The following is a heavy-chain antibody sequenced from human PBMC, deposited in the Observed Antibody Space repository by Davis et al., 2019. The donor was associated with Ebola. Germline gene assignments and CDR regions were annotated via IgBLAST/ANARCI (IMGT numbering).Heavy chain of an antibody. V-gene: IGHV4-59*01. CDR1: GGSIINYH. J-gene: IGHJ6*02. CDR2: IDYGGST. CDR3: ARESISVVPSAMRGGMDV. Sequence: PSETLSLTCTVSGGSIINYHWAWIRQTPGKGLEWIGYIDYGGSTYYNPSLKSRVTMSVDTSTNEISLGLSPVTAADAAVYFCARESISVVPSAMRGGMDVWGQGTTVTVSS. D-gene: IGHD6-6*01.